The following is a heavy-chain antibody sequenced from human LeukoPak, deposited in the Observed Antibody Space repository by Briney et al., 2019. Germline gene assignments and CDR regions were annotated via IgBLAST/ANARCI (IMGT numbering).Heavy chain of an antibody. J-gene: IGHJ4*02. D-gene: IGHD5-24*01. CDR2: IYYTGST. Sequence: PSETLSLTCTVSGGSISSSYWSWIRQPPGKGLEWIGYIYYTGSTTYNPSLKSRVTISVDTSKNQFSLKLSSVTAADTAVYYCARRDGFPGVVDYWGQGTLVTVSS. CDR3: ARRDGFPGVVDY. V-gene: IGHV4-59*12. CDR1: GGSISSSY.